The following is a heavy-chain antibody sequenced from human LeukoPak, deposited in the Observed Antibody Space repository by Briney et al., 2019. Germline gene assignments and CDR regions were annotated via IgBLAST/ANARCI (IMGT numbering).Heavy chain of an antibody. CDR2: ISSSGSTI. V-gene: IGHV3-48*03. J-gene: IGHJ5*02. CDR3: ATLLWFGEEWFDP. Sequence: GGSLRLSCAASGFTFSSYEMNWVRQAPGKGLECVSYISSSGSTIYYADSVKGRFTISRDNAKNSLYLQMNSLRAEDTAVYYCATLLWFGEEWFDPWGQGTLVTVSS. CDR1: GFTFSSYE. D-gene: IGHD3-10*01.